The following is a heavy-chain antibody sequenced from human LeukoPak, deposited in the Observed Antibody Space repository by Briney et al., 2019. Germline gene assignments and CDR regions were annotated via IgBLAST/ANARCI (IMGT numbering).Heavy chain of an antibody. J-gene: IGHJ4*02. CDR2: ISGSGGST. CDR3: AKDPNQLEIPYCFDY. D-gene: IGHD1-1*01. Sequence: PGGSLRLSCAASGFTFSSYAMSWVRQAPGKGLEWVSAISGSGGSTYYADSVKGRFTISRDNSKNTLYLQMNSLRAEDTAVYYCAKDPNQLEIPYCFDYWGQGTLVTVSS. CDR1: GFTFSSYA. V-gene: IGHV3-23*01.